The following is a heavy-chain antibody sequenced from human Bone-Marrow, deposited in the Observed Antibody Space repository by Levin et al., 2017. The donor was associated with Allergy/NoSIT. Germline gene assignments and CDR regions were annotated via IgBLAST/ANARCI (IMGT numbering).Heavy chain of an antibody. V-gene: IGHV1-46*01. J-gene: IGHJ5*02. CDR1: GYTFTSYY. Sequence: GESLKISCKASGYTFTSYYMHWVRQAPGQGLEWMGIINPSGGSTSYAQKFQGRVTMTRDTSTSTVYMELSSLRSEDTAVYYCARDSSPADYSSGWYALNWFDPWGQGTLVTVSS. CDR2: INPSGGST. D-gene: IGHD6-19*01. CDR3: ARDSSPADYSSGWYALNWFDP.